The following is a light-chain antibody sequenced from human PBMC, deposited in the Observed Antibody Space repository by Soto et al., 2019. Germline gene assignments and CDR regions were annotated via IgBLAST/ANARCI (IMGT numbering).Light chain of an antibody. CDR1: QSVSSK. Sequence: ERVMTHSPSTLSVSPGLGTTLPCRASQSVSSKLAWYQQKPGQAPRIIIYGASTRATGIPARFSGSGYGTEFNLTISSLQSEDFATYYCQQYNNYPITFGQGTRLEIK. CDR3: QQYNNYPIT. CDR2: GAS. J-gene: IGKJ5*01. V-gene: IGKV3-15*01.